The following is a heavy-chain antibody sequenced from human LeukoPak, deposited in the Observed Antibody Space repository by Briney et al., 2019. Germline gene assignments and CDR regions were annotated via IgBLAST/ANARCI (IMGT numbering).Heavy chain of an antibody. V-gene: IGHV3-33*01. J-gene: IGHJ4*02. D-gene: IGHD4-17*01. CDR2: IWYDGSNK. CDR3: ARGPLYGDYGKTIDY. Sequence: PGGSLRLSCAASGFTFSSYGMHWVRQAPGKGLEWVAVIWYDGSNKYYADSVKGRLTISRDNSKNTLYLQMNSLRAEDTAVYYCARGPLYGDYGKTIDYWGQGTLVTVSS. CDR1: GFTFSSYG.